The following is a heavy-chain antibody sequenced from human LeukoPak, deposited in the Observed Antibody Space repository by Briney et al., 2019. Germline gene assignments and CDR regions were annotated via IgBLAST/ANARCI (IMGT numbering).Heavy chain of an antibody. D-gene: IGHD5-12*01. Sequence: GGSLRLSCAASGFTFSSYAMHGVRQAPGKGLEWVAVIPYDGSNKYYADSVKGRFTISRDNSKNTLYLQMNSLRAEDTAVYYCARAAGGYSTSRFDYWGQGTLVTVSS. CDR1: GFTFSSYA. J-gene: IGHJ4*02. CDR3: ARAAGGYSTSRFDY. V-gene: IGHV3-30-3*01. CDR2: IPYDGSNK.